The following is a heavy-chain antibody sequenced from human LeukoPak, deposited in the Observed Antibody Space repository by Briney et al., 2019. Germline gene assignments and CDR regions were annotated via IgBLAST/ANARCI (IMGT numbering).Heavy chain of an antibody. CDR2: IYYSGST. CDR1: GGSISSSSYY. D-gene: IGHD6-19*01. CDR3: ARLSRYPTGYSSGWYLQTVGGMDV. Sequence: PSETLSLTCTVSGGSISSSSYYWGWIRQPPGKGLEWIGSIYYSGSTYYNPSLKSRVTISVDTSKNQFSLKLSSMTAADTAVYYCARLSRYPTGYSSGWYLQTVGGMDVWGQGTTVTVSS. J-gene: IGHJ6*02. V-gene: IGHV4-39*01.